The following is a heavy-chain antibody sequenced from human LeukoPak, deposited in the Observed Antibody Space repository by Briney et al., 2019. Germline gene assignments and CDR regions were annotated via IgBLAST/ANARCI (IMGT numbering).Heavy chain of an antibody. V-gene: IGHV3-21*01. CDR2: ISGSSSYI. CDR3: ARDSQPQSKGSWFDP. J-gene: IGHJ5*02. D-gene: IGHD6-19*01. Sequence: PGGSLRLSCAASGFRFSSYAMNWVRQAPGKGLEWVSSISGSSSYIYYADSVKGRFTISRDNAKNSLYLQMNSLRAEDTAVYYCARDSQPQSKGSWFDPWGQGTLVTVSS. CDR1: GFRFSSYA.